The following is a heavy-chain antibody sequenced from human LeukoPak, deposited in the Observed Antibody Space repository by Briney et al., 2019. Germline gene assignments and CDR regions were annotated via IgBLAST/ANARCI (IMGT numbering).Heavy chain of an antibody. D-gene: IGHD3-10*01. CDR1: GFTFSSYG. CDR3: VKNYYGSGTQSLSLLFDY. J-gene: IGHJ4*02. V-gene: IGHV3-30*18. Sequence: PGGSLRLSCAASGFTFSSYGMHWVRQAPGKGLEWVAVISYDGSNKDYADSVKGRFTISRDNSKNTLYLQMNSLRAEDTAVYYCVKNYYGSGTQSLSLLFDYWGQGTLVTVSS. CDR2: ISYDGSNK.